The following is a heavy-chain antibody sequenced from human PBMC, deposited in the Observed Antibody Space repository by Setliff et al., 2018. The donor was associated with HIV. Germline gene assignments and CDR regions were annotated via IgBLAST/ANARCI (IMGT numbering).Heavy chain of an antibody. Sequence: ASVKVSCKASGYTFTGYYMHWVRQATGQGLEWMGRINPNSGCTNYAQKFQGRVTMTRDTSISTAYMELSRLRSDDTAVYYCARDKGDGYPPNFDDWGQGTLVTVSS. CDR1: GYTFTGYY. J-gene: IGHJ4*02. D-gene: IGHD5-12*01. CDR2: INPNSGCT. V-gene: IGHV1-2*06. CDR3: ARDKGDGYPPNFDD.